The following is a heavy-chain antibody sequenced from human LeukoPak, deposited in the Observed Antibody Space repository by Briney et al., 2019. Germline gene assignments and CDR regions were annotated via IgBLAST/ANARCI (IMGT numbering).Heavy chain of an antibody. J-gene: IGHJ6*03. V-gene: IGHV3-49*04. CDR2: IRSKAYGGTT. CDR1: GFTFGDYA. D-gene: IGHD2-15*01. CDR3: TSMGGPNPYYYYYYMDV. Sequence: GGSLRLSCTASGFTFGDYAMSWVRQAPGKGLEWVGFIRSKAYGGTTEYAASVKGRFTISRDDSKSIAYLQMNSLKTEDTAVYYCTSMGGPNPYYYYYYMDVWGKGTTVTVSS.